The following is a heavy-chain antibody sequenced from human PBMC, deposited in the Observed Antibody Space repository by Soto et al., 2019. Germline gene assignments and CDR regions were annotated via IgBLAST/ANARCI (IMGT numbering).Heavy chain of an antibody. CDR3: AKGLINGRWYAAD. D-gene: IGHD6-13*01. CDR1: GFPFSSCV. J-gene: IGHJ4*02. Sequence: EVHLLESGGGLIQPGESLRLSCGASGFPFSSCVMSWVRQAPGKGLEWVSCITDSGTGTYYADSVKGRFTISRDNSKNTMYLQMNNLRAEDTGVYYCAKGLINGRWYAADWGQGTLVTVSS. CDR2: ITDSGTGT. V-gene: IGHV3-23*01.